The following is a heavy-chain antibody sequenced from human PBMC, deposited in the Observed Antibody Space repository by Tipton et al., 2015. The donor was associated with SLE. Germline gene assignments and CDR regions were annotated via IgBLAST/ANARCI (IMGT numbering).Heavy chain of an antibody. CDR2: IYYSGST. V-gene: IGHV4-59*08. CDR3: AVGSGGYQAAFDY. D-gene: IGHD2-15*01. J-gene: IGHJ4*02. CDR1: GGSISDYY. Sequence: GLVKPSETLSLTCTVSGGSISDYYWSWIRQPPGRGLEWIGYIYYSGSTNYNPSLKSRVTISIDTSKNQFSLNLSSVTAADTAVYYCAVGSGGYQAAFDYWGQGTLVTVSS.